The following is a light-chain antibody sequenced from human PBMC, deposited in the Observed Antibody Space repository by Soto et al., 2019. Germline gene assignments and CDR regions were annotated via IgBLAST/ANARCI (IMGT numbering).Light chain of an antibody. CDR2: EVS. Sequence: QSALTQPPSASGSPGQSVTISCTGTRSDVGGYNYVSWYQQHPGKAPKLMIYEVSKRPSGVPDRFSGSKSGNTASLTVSGLQPEDEADYYCSSLAGSLYVFGTGTKVTVL. CDR3: SSLAGSLYV. CDR1: RSDVGGYNY. J-gene: IGLJ1*01. V-gene: IGLV2-8*01.